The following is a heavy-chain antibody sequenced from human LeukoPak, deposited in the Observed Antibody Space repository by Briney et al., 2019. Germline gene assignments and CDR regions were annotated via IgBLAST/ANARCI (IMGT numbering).Heavy chain of an antibody. J-gene: IGHJ4*02. V-gene: IGHV3-7*01. Sequence: GGSLRLSCAASGFPFSGSWMDWVRQAPGKRMEWVANIKQDGSEKHYADSVKGRFTISRDNAKNSLFLQMSGLRAEDTAVYYCARPSSSWYGALDSWGQGTLVTVSS. D-gene: IGHD6-13*01. CDR3: ARPSSSWYGALDS. CDR1: GFPFSGSW. CDR2: IKQDGSEK.